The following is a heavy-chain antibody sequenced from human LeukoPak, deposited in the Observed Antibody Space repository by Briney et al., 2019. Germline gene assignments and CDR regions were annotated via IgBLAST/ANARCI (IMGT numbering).Heavy chain of an antibody. D-gene: IGHD6-13*01. Sequence: ASAKVSCKASGYTFTGYYMHWVRQAPGQGLEWMGWINPNSGGTNYAQKFQGGVTMTRDTSISTAYMELSRLRSDDTAVYYCARGGIAAAGTPYYFDYWGQGTLVAVSS. CDR1: GYTFTGYY. CDR3: ARGGIAAAGTPYYFDY. CDR2: INPNSGGT. J-gene: IGHJ4*02. V-gene: IGHV1-2*02.